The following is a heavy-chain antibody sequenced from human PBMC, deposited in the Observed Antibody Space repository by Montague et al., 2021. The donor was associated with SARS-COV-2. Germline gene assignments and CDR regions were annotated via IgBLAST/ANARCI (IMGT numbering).Heavy chain of an antibody. CDR3: ARVNKGYYQYPGGLSWFDP. V-gene: IGHV4-34*04. CDR2: VDPRGGA. CDR1: GGSITESS. D-gene: IGHD3-10*01. Sequence: SETLSLTCAVYGGSITESSWTWIRQVPGKGLEWLGEVDPRGGATHRPSLRDRPTVSVDRPKNQVSLSLTSVNAADTAVYFCARVNKGYYQYPGGLSWFDPWGQGTLVIVST. J-gene: IGHJ5*01.